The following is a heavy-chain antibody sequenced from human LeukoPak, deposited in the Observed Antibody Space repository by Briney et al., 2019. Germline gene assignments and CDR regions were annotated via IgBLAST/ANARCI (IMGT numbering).Heavy chain of an antibody. V-gene: IGHV1-2*02. J-gene: IGHJ4*02. Sequence: ASVKVSCKTSGYTFTGYHVHWVRQAPGQGLEWMGWFNANSGDTKYAQKFQGRVTMTRDTSIGTDYMELTSLISDDTVIYYCARDPYDGNYYFDYWGQGTLVTVAS. CDR2: FNANSGDT. CDR1: GYTFTGYH. D-gene: IGHD3-3*01. CDR3: ARDPYDGNYYFDY.